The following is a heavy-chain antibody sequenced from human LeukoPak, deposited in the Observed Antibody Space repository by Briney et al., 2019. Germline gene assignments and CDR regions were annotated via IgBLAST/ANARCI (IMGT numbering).Heavy chain of an antibody. CDR3: ARDGLELLDY. CDR2: IYYSGST. D-gene: IGHD1-7*01. Sequence: PSETLSLTCTVSGGSISSSSYYWGWIRQPPGKGLEWIGSIYYSGSTYYNPSLKSRVTISVDTSKNQFSLKLSPVSAADTAVYYCARDGLELLDYWGQGTLVTVSS. V-gene: IGHV4-39*07. CDR1: GGSISSSSYY. J-gene: IGHJ4*02.